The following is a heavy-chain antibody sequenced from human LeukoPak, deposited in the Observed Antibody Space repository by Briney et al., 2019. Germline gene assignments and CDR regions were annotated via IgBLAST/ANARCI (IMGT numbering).Heavy chain of an antibody. CDR3: ARVFSAANDWFDP. Sequence: SGILSLTCAVSGGSISSNNWWWSWVRQPPGKGLEWIGEIYHSGSTNYNPSLKSRVTISVDKSKNQFSLKLSSVTAADTAVYYCARVFSAANDWFDPWGQGTLVTVSS. V-gene: IGHV4-4*02. J-gene: IGHJ5*02. CDR1: GGSISSNNW. D-gene: IGHD2-8*01. CDR2: IYHSGST.